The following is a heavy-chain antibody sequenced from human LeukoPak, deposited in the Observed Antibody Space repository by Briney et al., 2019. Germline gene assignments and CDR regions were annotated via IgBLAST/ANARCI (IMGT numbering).Heavy chain of an antibody. Sequence: PSETLSVTCTFSSYSISTQYYWAWIRQPPGKGLEWIGEINHGGTTNYNPSLTSRVTISVDTSKNQFSLNLTSVTAADTAIYYCATNIPGTTYFDPWGQGTLVTVSS. CDR1: SYSISTQYY. CDR3: ATNIPGTTYFDP. D-gene: IGHD1-14*01. CDR2: INHGGTT. V-gene: IGHV4-38-2*02. J-gene: IGHJ4*02.